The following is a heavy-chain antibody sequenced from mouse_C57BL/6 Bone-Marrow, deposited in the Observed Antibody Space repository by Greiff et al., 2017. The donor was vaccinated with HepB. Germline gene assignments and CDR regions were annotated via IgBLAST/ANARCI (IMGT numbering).Heavy chain of an antibody. Sequence: EVQLQESGGGLVQPGGSLKLSCAASGFTFSDYYMYWVRQTPEKRLEWVAYISNGGGSTYYPDTVKGRFTISRDNAKNTLYLQMSRLKSEDTAMYYCARLPGDYWGQGTSVTVSS. CDR1: GFTFSDYY. CDR3: ARLPGDY. J-gene: IGHJ4*01. CDR2: ISNGGGST. V-gene: IGHV5-12*01.